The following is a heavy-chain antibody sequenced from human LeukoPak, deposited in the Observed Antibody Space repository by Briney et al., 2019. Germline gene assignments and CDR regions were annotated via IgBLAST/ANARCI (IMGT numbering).Heavy chain of an antibody. CDR3: ARDQSGGSCPGSP. D-gene: IGHD2-15*01. CDR1: GFTFDKYP. Sequence: PGGSLRLSCAVSGFTFDKYPMHWVRQAPGKGLEWVSGISWNSGSIGYADSVKGRFTISRDNAKNSLYLQMNSLRAEDTAVYYCARDQSGGSCPGSPWGQGTLVTVSS. J-gene: IGHJ5*02. V-gene: IGHV3-9*01. CDR2: ISWNSGSI.